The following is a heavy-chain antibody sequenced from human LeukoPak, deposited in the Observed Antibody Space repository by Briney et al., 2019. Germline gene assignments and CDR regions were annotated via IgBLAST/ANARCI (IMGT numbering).Heavy chain of an antibody. CDR3: TSGSVIRGVIIDY. V-gene: IGHV3-73*01. J-gene: IGHJ4*02. CDR2: IRSKANSYAT. CDR1: GFTFSGSA. Sequence: QAGGSLRLSCAASGFTFSGSAMHWVRQASGKGLEWVGRIRSKANSYATAYAASVKGRFTISRDDSKNTAYLQMNSLKTEDTAVYYCTSGSVIRGVIIDYWGQGTLVTVSS. D-gene: IGHD3-10*01.